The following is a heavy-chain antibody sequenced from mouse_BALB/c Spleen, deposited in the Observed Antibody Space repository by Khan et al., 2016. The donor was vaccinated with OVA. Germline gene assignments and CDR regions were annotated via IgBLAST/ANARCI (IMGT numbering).Heavy chain of an antibody. J-gene: IGHJ4*01. V-gene: IGHV9-3-1*01. CDR3: ARPPYFSYTLDH. Sequence: QIQLVQSGPELKKPGETVKISCKASGYTFTNYGMNWVKQSPGKAFKRMGWINTYTGEPTYADDFKGRFAFSLETSASTAYLQISNLNNEDTATYFCARPPYFSYTLDHWGQGTSVTVSS. CDR2: INTYTGEP. CDR1: GYTFTNYG. D-gene: IGHD2-10*01.